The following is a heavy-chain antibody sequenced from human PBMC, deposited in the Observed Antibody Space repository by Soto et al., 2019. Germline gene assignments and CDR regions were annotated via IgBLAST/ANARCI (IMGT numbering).Heavy chain of an antibody. Sequence: QVHLQQWGAGLLKPSETLSLTCAVYGGSFSGYYWTWIRQPPGKGLEWIGEVDHTGSTNYNPSLTSRVTISVDRCKNQFSLKLSSVTAADTAIYYSARVHSSGWYADYWGRGTLVTVSS. J-gene: IGHJ4*02. D-gene: IGHD6-19*01. CDR3: ARVHSSGWYADY. CDR2: VDHTGST. V-gene: IGHV4-34*01. CDR1: GGSFSGYY.